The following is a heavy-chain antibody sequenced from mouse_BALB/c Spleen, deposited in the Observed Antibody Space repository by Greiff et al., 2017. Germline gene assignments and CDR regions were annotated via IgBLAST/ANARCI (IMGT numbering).Heavy chain of an antibody. J-gene: IGHJ1*01. Sequence: VQRVESGLELVKPGASVKMSCKASGYTFTSYYIHWVKQRPGQGLEWIGWIYPGDGSTKYNEKFKGKTTLTADKSSSTAYMLLSSLTSEDSAIYFCARGGKIWYFDVWGAGTTVTVSS. D-gene: IGHD2-1*01. V-gene: IGHV1S56*01. CDR3: ARGGKIWYFDV. CDR1: GYTFTSYY. CDR2: IYPGDGST.